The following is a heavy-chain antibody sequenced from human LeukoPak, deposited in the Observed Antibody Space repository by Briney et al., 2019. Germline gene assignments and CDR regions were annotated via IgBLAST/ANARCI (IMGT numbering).Heavy chain of an antibody. V-gene: IGHV3-53*01. D-gene: IGHD1-26*01. CDR3: ARERATYSGSGRTNWFDP. Sequence: PGGSLRLSCAASGFTVSSNYMSWVRQAPGKGLEWVSVIYSGGGTYYADSVKGRFTISRDNSKNTLYLQMNSLRVADTAVYYCARERATYSGSGRTNWFDPWGQGTLVTVSS. CDR1: GFTVSSNY. CDR2: IYSGGGT. J-gene: IGHJ5*02.